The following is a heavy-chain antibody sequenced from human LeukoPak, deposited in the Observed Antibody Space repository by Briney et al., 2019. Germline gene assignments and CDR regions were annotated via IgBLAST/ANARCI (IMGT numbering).Heavy chain of an antibody. J-gene: IGHJ5*02. CDR2: TYYRSTWYN. V-gene: IGHV6-1*01. CDR1: GDSVSSNSVT. D-gene: IGHD2-2*01. CDR3: ARRLTQYDCFDP. Sequence: SQTLSLTCAISGDSVSSNSVTWNWNRQSPSRGLEWLGSTYYRSTWYNDYAVSVRGRITVNPDTSKDQFSLHLNSVTPEDTAVYYCARRLTQYDCFDPWGQGILVTVSS.